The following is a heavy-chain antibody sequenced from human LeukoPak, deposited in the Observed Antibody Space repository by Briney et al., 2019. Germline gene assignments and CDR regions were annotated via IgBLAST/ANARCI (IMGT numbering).Heavy chain of an antibody. D-gene: IGHD3-22*01. Sequence: GGSLRLSCAASGFTFSSYGMHWVRQAPGKGLEWVAFIRYDGSNKYYADSMKGRFTISRDNSKNTLYLQMNSLRAEDTAVYYCAKGPIYYYDSSGYWDYWGQGTLVTVSS. J-gene: IGHJ4*02. CDR3: AKGPIYYYDSSGYWDY. V-gene: IGHV3-30*02. CDR2: IRYDGSNK. CDR1: GFTFSSYG.